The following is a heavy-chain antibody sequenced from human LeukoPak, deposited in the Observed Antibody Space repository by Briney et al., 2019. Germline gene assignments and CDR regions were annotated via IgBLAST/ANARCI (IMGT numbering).Heavy chain of an antibody. J-gene: IGHJ4*02. V-gene: IGHV4-34*01. D-gene: IGHD6-13*01. Sequence: PSETLSLTCAVYGGSFSGYYWSWIRQPPGKGLEWIGEINDSESTNYNPSLKSRVTISVDTSKNQFSLKLSSVTAADTAIYYCARETAAAGSFIAINDYWAREPWSPSPQ. CDR1: GGSFSGYY. CDR3: ARETAAAGSFIAINDY. CDR2: INDSEST.